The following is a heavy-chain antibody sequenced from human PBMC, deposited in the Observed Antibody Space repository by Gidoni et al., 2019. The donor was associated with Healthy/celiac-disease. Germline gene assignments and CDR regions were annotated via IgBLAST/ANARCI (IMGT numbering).Heavy chain of an antibody. CDR1: GYTFTSYH. CDR2: TNPSGGST. J-gene: IGHJ4*02. V-gene: IGHV1-46*01. CDR3: ARERRGYSGYGPKGFDY. D-gene: IGHD5-12*01. Sequence: QVQLVQSGAEVKKPGASVKLSCKASGYTFTSYHMHWVRQAPGQGLEWMGITNPSGGSTSYAQKFQGRVTMTRDTSTSTVYMELSSLRSEDTAVYYCARERRGYSGYGPKGFDYWGQGTLVTVSS.